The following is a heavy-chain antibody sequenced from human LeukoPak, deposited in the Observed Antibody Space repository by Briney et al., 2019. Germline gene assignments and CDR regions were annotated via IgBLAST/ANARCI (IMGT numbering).Heavy chain of an antibody. D-gene: IGHD2-15*01. CDR3: ARALGYCSGGSCPAYYDYGLDV. J-gene: IGHJ6*04. CDR2: ISYDGTNK. CDR1: GFTFSSYA. Sequence: GGSLRLSCAASGFTFSSYARHWVRQAPGKGLERVTVISYDGTNKYYADSVKGRFTISRDNSKNTLYLQMNSLRAEDTAVYYCARALGYCSGGSCPAYYDYGLDVWGKGTTVTVSS. V-gene: IGHV3-30*04.